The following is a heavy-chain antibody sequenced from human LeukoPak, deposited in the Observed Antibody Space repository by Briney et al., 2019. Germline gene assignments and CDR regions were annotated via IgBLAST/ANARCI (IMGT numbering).Heavy chain of an antibody. D-gene: IGHD3-22*01. CDR3: ARGFYDDSGYSAWFN. Sequence: ASVKVSCKASGYTFTSYGISWVRQAPGQGLEWMGWISAYNGNTNYAQNLQGRVTLTTDTSTSTAYMELSSLRSDDTAVYYCARGFYDDSGYSAWFNWGQGTLVTISS. V-gene: IGHV1-18*01. CDR1: GYTFTSYG. J-gene: IGHJ4*02. CDR2: ISAYNGNT.